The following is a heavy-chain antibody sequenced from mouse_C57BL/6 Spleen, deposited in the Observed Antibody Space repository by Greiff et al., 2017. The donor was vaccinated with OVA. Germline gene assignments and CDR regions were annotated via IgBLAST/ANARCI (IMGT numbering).Heavy chain of an antibody. Sequence: EVQLQQSGPELVKPGASVKMSCKASGYTFTDYNMHWVKQSHGKSLEWIGYINPNNGGTSYNQKFKGKATLTVNKSSSTAYMELRSLTSEDSAVYYCANYGSSQYYCAMDYWGQGTSVTVSS. V-gene: IGHV1-22*01. J-gene: IGHJ4*01. CDR3: ANYGSSQYYCAMDY. CDR2: INPNNGGT. CDR1: GYTFTDYN. D-gene: IGHD1-1*01.